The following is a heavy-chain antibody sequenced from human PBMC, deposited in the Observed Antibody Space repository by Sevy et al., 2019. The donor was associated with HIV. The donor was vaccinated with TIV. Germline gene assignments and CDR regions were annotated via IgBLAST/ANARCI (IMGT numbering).Heavy chain of an antibody. Sequence: ASVKVSCKTSGYMFTIYGITWVRQAPGQGLEWMGWISAYSGNTSYAQKLQDRVTMTTDTSTSTAYMELRSLRSDDTAVYYCTRDNGHSQYGAFDFWGQGTMVTVSS. CDR1: GYMFTIYG. CDR3: TRDNGHSQYGAFDF. D-gene: IGHD4-17*01. V-gene: IGHV1-18*01. CDR2: ISAYSGNT. J-gene: IGHJ3*01.